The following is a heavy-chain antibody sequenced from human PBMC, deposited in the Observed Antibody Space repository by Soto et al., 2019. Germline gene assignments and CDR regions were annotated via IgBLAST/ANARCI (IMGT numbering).Heavy chain of an antibody. V-gene: IGHV3-30*18. CDR1: GFTFSSYG. Sequence: QVQLVESGGGVAQPGRSLRLSCAASGFTFSSYGMHWVRQAPGKGLEWVAVISYDGSNKYYADSVKGRFTISRDNSKNTLYLQMNSLRAEDTAVYYCAKVRGIVVVPAAIQYYYYGMDVWGQGTTVTVSS. CDR2: ISYDGSNK. J-gene: IGHJ6*02. D-gene: IGHD2-2*01. CDR3: AKVRGIVVVPAAIQYYYYGMDV.